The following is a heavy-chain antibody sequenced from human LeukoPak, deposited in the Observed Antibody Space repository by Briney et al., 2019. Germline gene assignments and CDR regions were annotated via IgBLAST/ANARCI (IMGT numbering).Heavy chain of an antibody. J-gene: IGHJ4*02. CDR3: ARGLYGSGVDY. V-gene: IGHV3-13*01. D-gene: IGHD3-10*01. Sequence: PGGSLRLSCAASGFTFSSYDMHWVRQATGKGLEWVSAIGTAGDTYYPGSVKGRFTISRENAKNSLYLQMNCLRAGDTAVYYCARGLYGSGVDYWGQGTLVTVSS. CDR2: IGTAGDT. CDR1: GFTFSSYD.